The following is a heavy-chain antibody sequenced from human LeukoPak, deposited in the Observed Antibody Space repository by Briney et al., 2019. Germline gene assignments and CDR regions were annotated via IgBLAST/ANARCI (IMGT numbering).Heavy chain of an antibody. CDR1: GFTFSSYW. V-gene: IGHV3-74*01. Sequence: GGSLRLSCAASGFTFSSYWMHWVRRAPGKGLVWVSRINSDGRSTSSADSVKGRFTISRDNAKNTLYLQMNSLRTEDTAVYYCARDQLYCTGGICYFDYWGQGTLVTVSS. CDR3: ARDQLYCTGGICYFDY. CDR2: INSDGRST. J-gene: IGHJ4*02. D-gene: IGHD2-8*02.